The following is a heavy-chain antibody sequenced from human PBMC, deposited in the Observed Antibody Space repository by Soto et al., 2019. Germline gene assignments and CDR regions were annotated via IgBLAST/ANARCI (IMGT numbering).Heavy chain of an antibody. CDR2: VNPNSGGT. CDR1: GYTFTGYY. V-gene: IGHV1-2*02. D-gene: IGHD5-18*01. J-gene: IGHJ6*02. Sequence: ASVKVSCKASGYTFTGYYMHWVRQAPGQGLEWMGWVNPNSGGTNYAQKFQGRVTMTRDTSISTAYMELSRLRSDDTAVYYCARDPDTAMDYYYYGMDVWGQGTTVTVSS. CDR3: ARDPDTAMDYYYYGMDV.